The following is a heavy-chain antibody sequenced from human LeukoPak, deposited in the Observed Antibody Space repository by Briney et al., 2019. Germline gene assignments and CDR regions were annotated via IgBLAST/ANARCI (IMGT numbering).Heavy chain of an antibody. V-gene: IGHV3-30*02. CDR2: IRYDGSNK. J-gene: IGHJ4*02. CDR3: AKRIQSAMATGY. D-gene: IGHD5-18*01. Sequence: GGSLRLSCAASGFTFSSYGMHWVRQAPGKGLEWVTFIRYDGSNKYYADSVKGRFTISRDNSKNTLYLQMNSLRAEDTAVYYCAKRIQSAMATGYWGQGTLVTVSS. CDR1: GFTFSSYG.